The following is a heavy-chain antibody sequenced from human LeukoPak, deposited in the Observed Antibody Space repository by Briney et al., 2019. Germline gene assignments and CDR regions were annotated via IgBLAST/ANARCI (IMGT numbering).Heavy chain of an antibody. V-gene: IGHV3-64*02. CDR1: GFTFNNYA. J-gene: IGHJ4*02. CDR3: ARDDDSSGYLSAD. CDR2: ISDAGGIT. D-gene: IGHD3-22*01. Sequence: PGGSLRLSCAASGFTFNNYAMHWVRQAPGKGLEHVSAISDAGGITYYADSVKGGFTISRDNSKNTLYLQMNSLRAEDTAVYYCARDDDSSGYLSADWGQGTLVTVSS.